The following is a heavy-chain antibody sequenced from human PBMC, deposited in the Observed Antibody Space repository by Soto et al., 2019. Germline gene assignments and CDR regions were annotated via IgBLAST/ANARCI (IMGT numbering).Heavy chain of an antibody. CDR3: AKTKIRAGTYYYYGMDV. D-gene: IGHD6-19*01. CDR2: INHSGST. V-gene: IGHV4-34*01. CDR1: GGSFSGYY. J-gene: IGHJ6*02. Sequence: SETLSLTCAVYGGSFSGYYWSWILQPPGKGLEWIGEINHSGSTNYNPSLKSRVTISVDTSKNQFSLKLSSVTAADTAVYYCAKTKIRAGTYYYYGMDVWGQGTTVTVSS.